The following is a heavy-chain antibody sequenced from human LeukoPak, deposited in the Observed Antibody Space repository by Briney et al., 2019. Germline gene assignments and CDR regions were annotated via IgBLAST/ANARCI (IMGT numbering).Heavy chain of an antibody. Sequence: TPSETLSLTCTVSGGSISSGSYYWSWIRQPAGKGLEWIGRIYTSGSTNYNPSLKSRVTISVDTSKNQFSLKLSSVTAADTAVYYCVRDAGHQLSRRNYYAMDVWGQGTTVTVSS. CDR1: GGSISSGSYY. CDR3: VRDAGHQLSRRNYYAMDV. CDR2: IYTSGST. J-gene: IGHJ6*02. V-gene: IGHV4-61*02. D-gene: IGHD2-2*01.